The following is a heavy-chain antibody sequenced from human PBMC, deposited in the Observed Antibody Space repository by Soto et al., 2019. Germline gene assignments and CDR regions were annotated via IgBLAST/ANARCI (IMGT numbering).Heavy chain of an antibody. J-gene: IGHJ4*02. Sequence: SVXXSCKASXXTXXXXXXXXMXQAPGXGLEWMGWISAYNGNTNYAQKFQGRVTMTTDTSTSTAYMELKSLRSDDTAVYYCARDWNKRFYDSSGYYDYWGQGTLVTSPQ. V-gene: IGHV1-18*01. CDR1: XXTXXXXX. CDR2: ISAYNGNT. D-gene: IGHD3-22*01. CDR3: ARDWNKRFYDSSGYYDY.